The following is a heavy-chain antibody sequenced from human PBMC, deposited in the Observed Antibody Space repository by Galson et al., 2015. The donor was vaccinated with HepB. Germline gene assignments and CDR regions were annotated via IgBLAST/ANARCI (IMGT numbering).Heavy chain of an antibody. CDR2: INPSGGST. CDR1: GHTFTSYY. V-gene: IGHV1-46*01. D-gene: IGHD3-22*01. J-gene: IGHJ3*02. CDR3: ARARQYYYDSSGYKQRGVDAFDI. Sequence: SVKVSCKASGHTFTSYYMHWVRQAPGQGLEWMGIINPSGGSTSYAQKFQGRVTMTRDTSTSTVYMELSSLRSEDTAVYYCARARQYYYDSSGYKQRGVDAFDIWGQGTMVTVSS.